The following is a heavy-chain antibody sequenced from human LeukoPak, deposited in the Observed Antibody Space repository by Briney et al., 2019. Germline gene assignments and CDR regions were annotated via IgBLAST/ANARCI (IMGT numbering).Heavy chain of an antibody. CDR1: GYTFTSYG. J-gene: IGHJ5*02. V-gene: IGHV1-18*01. D-gene: IGHD6-19*01. Sequence: ASVKVSCKASGYTFTSYGISWVRQAPGQGLEWMGWISAYNGNTNYAQKLQGRVTMTTDTSTSTAYMELSSLRSEDTAVYYCARKGAVAGPYNWFDPWGQGTLVTVSS. CDR3: ARKGAVAGPYNWFDP. CDR2: ISAYNGNT.